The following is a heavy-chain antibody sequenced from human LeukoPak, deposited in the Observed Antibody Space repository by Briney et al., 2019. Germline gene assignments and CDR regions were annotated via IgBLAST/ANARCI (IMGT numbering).Heavy chain of an antibody. D-gene: IGHD3-22*01. CDR3: ARDLYYYDSSGPVDY. Sequence: GGSLRLSCAASGFTFNTYGMHWVRQAPGKGLEWVAFIRYDGSEKYYADSVKGRFTISRDNSKNTVYLQMNSLRAEDTAVYYCARDLYYYDSSGPVDYWGQGTLVTVSS. V-gene: IGHV3-30*02. CDR2: IRYDGSEK. J-gene: IGHJ4*02. CDR1: GFTFNTYG.